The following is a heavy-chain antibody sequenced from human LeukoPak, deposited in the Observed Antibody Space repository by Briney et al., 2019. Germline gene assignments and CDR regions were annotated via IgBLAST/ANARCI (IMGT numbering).Heavy chain of an antibody. Sequence: GGSLRLSCAASGFTFSTYSMNWVRQAPGKGLEWVSYISSRSSTIHYADSVKGRFTISRDNAKNSLYLQMNSLRAEDTAVYYCATSAQYSSSWFDPRGQGTLVTVSS. CDR2: ISSRSSTI. J-gene: IGHJ5*02. D-gene: IGHD6-13*01. CDR1: GFTFSTYS. CDR3: ATSAQYSSSWFDP. V-gene: IGHV3-48*01.